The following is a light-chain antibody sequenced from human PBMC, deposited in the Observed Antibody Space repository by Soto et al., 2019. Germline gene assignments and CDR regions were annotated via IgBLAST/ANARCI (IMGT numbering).Light chain of an antibody. Sequence: QYVLTQPRSVSGSPGQSVTISCTGTSSDVGVYNYVSWYQQHPGKAPQLVIYDVIKRPSGVPDRFSGSKSGNTASLTISGLQAEDEADYYCCSYAGSSLWVFGGGTQLTVL. V-gene: IGLV2-11*01. CDR3: CSYAGSSLWV. CDR2: DVI. J-gene: IGLJ3*02. CDR1: SSDVGVYNY.